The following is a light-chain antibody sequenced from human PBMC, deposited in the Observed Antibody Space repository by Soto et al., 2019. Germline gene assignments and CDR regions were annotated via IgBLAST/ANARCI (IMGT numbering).Light chain of an antibody. J-gene: IGLJ2*01. CDR1: SSDIGGYNH. Sequence: QSALTQPTSVSGSPGQSITISCTGVSSDIGGYNHVSWYQQHPGKVPRLIIYDVDNRPLGVSNRFSGSQSGNTASLTISGLQAEDEADYYCSSYTTSTTRIIFGGGTKLTVL. CDR2: DVD. V-gene: IGLV2-14*03. CDR3: SSYTTSTTRII.